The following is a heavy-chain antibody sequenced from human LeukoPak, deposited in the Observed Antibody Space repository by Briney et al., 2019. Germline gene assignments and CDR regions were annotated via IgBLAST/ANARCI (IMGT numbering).Heavy chain of an antibody. CDR1: AFTFSDYS. Sequence: GGSLRLSCAASAFTFSDYSMNWVRQAPGKGLEWVSYISSSGSTIYYADSVKGRFTISRDNAKNSLYLQMNSLRAEDTAVYYCARVGLLLWFGELNNWGQGTLVTVSS. CDR3: ARVGLLLWFGELNN. V-gene: IGHV3-48*04. J-gene: IGHJ4*02. CDR2: ISSSGSTI. D-gene: IGHD3-10*01.